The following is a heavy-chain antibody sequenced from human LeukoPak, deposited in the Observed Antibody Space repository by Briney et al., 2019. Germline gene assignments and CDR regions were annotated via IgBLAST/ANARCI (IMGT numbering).Heavy chain of an antibody. CDR1: GYTFTGYY. Sequence: ASVKVSCKASGYTFTGYYMHWVRQAPGQGLEWMGRINPNRGGTNYAQKFQGRVTMTRDTSISTAYMELSRLRSDDTAVYYCARVVVAATRYFDYWGQGTLVTVSS. V-gene: IGHV1-2*06. J-gene: IGHJ4*02. CDR2: INPNRGGT. CDR3: ARVVVAATRYFDY. D-gene: IGHD2-15*01.